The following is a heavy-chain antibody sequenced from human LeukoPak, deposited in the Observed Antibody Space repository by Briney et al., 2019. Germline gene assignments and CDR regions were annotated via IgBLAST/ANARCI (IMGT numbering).Heavy chain of an antibody. J-gene: IGHJ4*02. D-gene: IGHD3-16*02. CDR1: GGSFSGYY. V-gene: IGHV4-34*01. Sequence: RSDTLSLTSAVYGGSFSGYYRSWIRQPPGQALRGFGEINHSGSTNYNPSLKSRVTILVDTSMNQFSLKLSSVTAADTAVYYCASGLLGRVIPPDFDYWGQGTLVTVSS. CDR3: ASGLLGRVIPPDFDY. CDR2: INHSGST.